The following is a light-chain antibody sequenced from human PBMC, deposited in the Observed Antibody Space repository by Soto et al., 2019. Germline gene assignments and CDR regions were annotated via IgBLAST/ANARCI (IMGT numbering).Light chain of an antibody. CDR1: QSISTY. CDR2: AAS. CDR3: QQSYSTPRT. V-gene: IGKV1-39*01. J-gene: IGKJ1*01. Sequence: DIQLTQSPSSLSASVGDRVTITCRASQSISTYLNWYQQKPGKAPTLLIYAASSVQSGVPSRFSGSGSGTDFTLTISSLQPEDSATYYCQQSYSTPRTFGQGTKVEIK.